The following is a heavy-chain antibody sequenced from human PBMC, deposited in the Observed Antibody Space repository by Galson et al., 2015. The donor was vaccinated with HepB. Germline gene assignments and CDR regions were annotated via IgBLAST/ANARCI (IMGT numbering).Heavy chain of an antibody. Sequence: SVKVSCKASGYTFTAYYMHWVRQAPGQGLEWVGWMNPQNGATTYAQKFQGRVTMTSDTSINTAYMDLISLRSDDTALYLCARSGTGWAANWLDPWGPGTLVTVSS. CDR2: MNPQNGAT. V-gene: IGHV1-2*02. J-gene: IGHJ5*02. CDR1: GYTFTAYY. CDR3: ARSGTGWAANWLDP. D-gene: IGHD6-19*01.